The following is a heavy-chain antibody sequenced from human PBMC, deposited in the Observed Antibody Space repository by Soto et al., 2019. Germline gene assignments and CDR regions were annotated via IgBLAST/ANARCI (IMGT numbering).Heavy chain of an antibody. Sequence: ASVKVSCKASGGTSSSYAISWVRQAPGQGLEWMGGIIPIFGTANYAQKFQGRVTITADKSTSTAYMELSSLRSEDTAVYYCARVYDYVWGRTTAYYYYGMDVWGQGTTVTVSS. V-gene: IGHV1-69*06. D-gene: IGHD3-16*01. CDR3: ARVYDYVWGRTTAYYYYGMDV. J-gene: IGHJ6*02. CDR2: IIPIFGTA. CDR1: GGTSSSYA.